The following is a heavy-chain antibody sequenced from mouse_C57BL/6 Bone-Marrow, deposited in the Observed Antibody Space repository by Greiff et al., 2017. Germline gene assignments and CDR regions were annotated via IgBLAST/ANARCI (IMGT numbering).Heavy chain of an antibody. Sequence: VQLQQPGAELVRPGSSVKLSCKASGYTFTSYWMHWVKQRPIQGLEWIGNIDPSDSETHYNQKFTDKATLTVDKSSSTAYMQLSSLTSEDSAVYYCARNYYDYLYAMDYWGQGTSVTVSS. D-gene: IGHD2-4*01. V-gene: IGHV1-52*01. J-gene: IGHJ4*01. CDR1: GYTFTSYW. CDR3: ARNYYDYLYAMDY. CDR2: IDPSDSET.